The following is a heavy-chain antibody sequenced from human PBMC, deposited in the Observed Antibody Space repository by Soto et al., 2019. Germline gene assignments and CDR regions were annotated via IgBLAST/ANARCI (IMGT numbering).Heavy chain of an antibody. CDR1: GASISSYY. Sequence: QVQLQESGPGLVKPSETLSLTCTVSGASISSYYWSWIRQSPGKGLEWMGYISYSGGTNYNPSLRGRAPLELDTPNKQCSLRRTSRTAEDTARYYCGEGRSRGLDPWGPGPLVTVSS. CDR2: ISYSGGT. D-gene: IGHD1-26*01. CDR3: GEGRSRGLDP. V-gene: IGHV4-59*08. J-gene: IGHJ5*02.